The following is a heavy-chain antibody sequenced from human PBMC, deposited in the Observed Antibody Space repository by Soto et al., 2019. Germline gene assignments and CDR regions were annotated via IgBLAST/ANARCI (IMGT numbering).Heavy chain of an antibody. Sequence: SETLSLTCTVSGGSISSYYWSWIRQPPGKGLEWIGYIYYSGSTNYNPSLKSRVTISVDTSKNQFSLKLSSVTAADTAVYYCARVRVGYYGSGSYTWFDPWGQGTLVTVSS. V-gene: IGHV4-59*01. CDR2: IYYSGST. D-gene: IGHD3-10*01. CDR3: ARVRVGYYGSGSYTWFDP. CDR1: GGSISSYY. J-gene: IGHJ5*02.